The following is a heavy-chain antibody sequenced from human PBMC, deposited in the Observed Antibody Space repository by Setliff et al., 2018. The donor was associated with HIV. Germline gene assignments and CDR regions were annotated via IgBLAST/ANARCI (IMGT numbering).Heavy chain of an antibody. CDR3: ARGRPGKQLWLGVWFDP. CDR2: INHSGSS. V-gene: IGHV4-34*01. Sequence: PSETLSLTCSVFGGSFSGYYWSWIRQLPGKELEWIGEINHSGSSKYNPSLQSRVTISVDTSKNQLSLKVKSMTAADTAVYYCARGRPGKQLWLGVWFDPWGQGTLVTVSS. CDR1: GGSFSGYY. J-gene: IGHJ5*02. D-gene: IGHD5-18*01.